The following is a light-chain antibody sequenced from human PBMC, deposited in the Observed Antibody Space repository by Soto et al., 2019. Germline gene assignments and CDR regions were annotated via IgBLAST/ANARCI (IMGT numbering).Light chain of an antibody. CDR1: QSVRTN. V-gene: IGKV3-15*01. J-gene: IGKJ5*01. Sequence: EVVVTQSPATLSVSLGGRATLSCRASQSVRTNLAWYQQKPGQAPRLLIYAASTRATGIPARFSGSGSGTEFTLTITSLQSEDSAVYYCQQRSNSPPWITFGQGTRLEIK. CDR2: AAS. CDR3: QQRSNSPPWIT.